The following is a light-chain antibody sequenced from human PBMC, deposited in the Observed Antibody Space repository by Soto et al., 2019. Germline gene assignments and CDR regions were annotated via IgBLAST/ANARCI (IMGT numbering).Light chain of an antibody. CDR1: PRLCTRY. Sequence: IVVKASPSNPALVSGEKGTLSRKASPRLCTRYLARYRLKPGQGPRLLIYAASSRASGIPDRFSGSGSGTDFTLTISRLEPEDFAVYYCQQYGSSPTFGQGTRLEI. CDR2: AAS. J-gene: IGKJ5*01. CDR3: QQYGSSPT. V-gene: IGKV3-20*01.